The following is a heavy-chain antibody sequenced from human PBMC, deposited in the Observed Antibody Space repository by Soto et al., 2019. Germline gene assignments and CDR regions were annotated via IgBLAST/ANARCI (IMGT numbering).Heavy chain of an antibody. CDR3: ARHISTFRYYYSDMEV. V-gene: IGHV5-51*01. J-gene: IGHJ6*02. CDR2: IYPGDSDT. D-gene: IGHD2-2*01. CDR1: GYTFTDYW. Sequence: GESLKISCKGSGYTFTDYWIGWVRQLPGKGLEWMGIIYPGDSDTRYSPSFQGHVTITVDKSTNTAYLQWNTLRASDTAMYYCARHISTFRYYYSDMEVWGQGTTVTV.